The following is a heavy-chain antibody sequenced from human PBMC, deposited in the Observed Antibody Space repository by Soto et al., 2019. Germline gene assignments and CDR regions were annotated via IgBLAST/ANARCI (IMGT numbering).Heavy chain of an antibody. CDR2: IWYDGSNK. Sequence: PVGSLRLSCAASGFTFSSYGMHWVRQAPGKGLEWVAVIWYDGSNKYYADSVKGRFTISRDNSKNTLYLQMNSLRAEDTAVYYCARDRDIVVVASVGNYYYGMDVWGQGTTVTVSS. CDR1: GFTFSSYG. D-gene: IGHD2-15*01. CDR3: ARDRDIVVVASVGNYYYGMDV. V-gene: IGHV3-33*01. J-gene: IGHJ6*02.